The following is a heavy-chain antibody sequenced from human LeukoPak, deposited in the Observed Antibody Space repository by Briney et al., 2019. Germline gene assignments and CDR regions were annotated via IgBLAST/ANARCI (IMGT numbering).Heavy chain of an antibody. V-gene: IGHV3-23*01. CDR1: RFTFSAYS. J-gene: IGHJ6*02. Sequence: GGSLRLSCAASRFTFSAYSMTWVRQAPGKGLEWVSAISGGGDNTYYADSVKGQFTISRDNSKNTLYLQMSSLRAEDTAAYFCTRGGILYGLDVWGQGTTVTVSS. D-gene: IGHD6-13*01. CDR2: ISGGGDNT. CDR3: TRGGILYGLDV.